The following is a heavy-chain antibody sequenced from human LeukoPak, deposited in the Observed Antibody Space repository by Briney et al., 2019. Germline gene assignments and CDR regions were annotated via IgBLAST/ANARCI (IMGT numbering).Heavy chain of an antibody. V-gene: IGHV3-48*03. J-gene: IGHJ4*02. D-gene: IGHD3-10*01. CDR3: ARVGWFEQALDY. CDR2: ISSSGSTI. Sequence: GGSLRLSCAAAGFTFSSYEMNWVRQAPGKGLEWVSYISSSGSTIYYADSVKGRFTISRDNAKNSLYLQMNSLRAEDTAVYYCARVGWFEQALDYWGQGTLVTVSS. CDR1: GFTFSSYE.